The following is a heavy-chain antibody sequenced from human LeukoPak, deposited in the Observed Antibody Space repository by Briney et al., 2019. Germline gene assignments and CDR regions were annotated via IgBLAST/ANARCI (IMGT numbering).Heavy chain of an antibody. CDR3: ARSAVAYYFDY. J-gene: IGHJ4*02. D-gene: IGHD4-23*01. V-gene: IGHV3-30*14. Sequence: GGSLRLSCAASGFTFSSYAMHWVSQAPGKGLEWVAVISYDGSNKYYADSVKGRFTISRDNSKNPLYLQMNSLRAEDTAVYYFARSAVAYYFDYWGQGTLVTVSS. CDR2: ISYDGSNK. CDR1: GFTFSSYA.